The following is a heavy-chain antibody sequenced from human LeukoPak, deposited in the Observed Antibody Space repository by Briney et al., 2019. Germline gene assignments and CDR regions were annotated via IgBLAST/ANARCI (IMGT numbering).Heavy chain of an antibody. Sequence: GRSLRLSCAASGFTFSSYGMHWVRQAPGKGLEWVAVISYDGSNKYYADSVKGRFTISRDNSKNTLYLQMNSLRAEDTAVYYCARVSYCGGDCYSSLYYGMDVWGQGTTVTVSS. V-gene: IGHV3-30*03. CDR1: GFTFSSYG. J-gene: IGHJ6*02. CDR3: ARVSYCGGDCYSSLYYGMDV. CDR2: ISYDGSNK. D-gene: IGHD2-21*02.